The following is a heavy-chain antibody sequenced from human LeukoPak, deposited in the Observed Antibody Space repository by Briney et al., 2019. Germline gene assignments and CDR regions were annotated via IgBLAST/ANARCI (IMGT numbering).Heavy chain of an antibody. CDR1: GGTFSSYA. Sequence: GASVKASCKASGGTFSSYAISWVRQATGQGLEWMGWMNPNSGNTGYAQKFQGRVTITRNTSISTAYMELSSLRSEDTAVYYCARGSIQGGSYYETAFDIWGQGTMVTVSS. D-gene: IGHD1-26*01. CDR3: ARGSIQGGSYYETAFDI. V-gene: IGHV1-8*03. CDR2: MNPNSGNT. J-gene: IGHJ3*02.